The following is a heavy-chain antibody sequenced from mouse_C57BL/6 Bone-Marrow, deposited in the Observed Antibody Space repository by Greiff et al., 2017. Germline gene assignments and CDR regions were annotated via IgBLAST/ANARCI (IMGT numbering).Heavy chain of an antibody. Sequence: VKLQQPGAELVKPGASVKMSCKASGYTFTSYWITWVKQRPGQGLEWIGDIYPGSGSTNYNEKFKSKATLTVDTSSSTAYMQLSSLTSEDSAVXYCARSNYGSRDWYFDVWGTGTTVTVSS. CDR2: IYPGSGST. CDR3: ARSNYGSRDWYFDV. V-gene: IGHV1-55*01. J-gene: IGHJ1*03. CDR1: GYTFTSYW. D-gene: IGHD1-1*01.